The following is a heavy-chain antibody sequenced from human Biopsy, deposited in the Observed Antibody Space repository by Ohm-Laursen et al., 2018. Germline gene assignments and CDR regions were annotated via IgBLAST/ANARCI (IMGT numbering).Heavy chain of an antibody. Sequence: GTLSLTWSVSGGSISSSYWSWIRQPPGKGLEWIGGIYYSGSTNYNPSLKGRVTISVDTSKNQFSMKLSSVTAADTAVYYCARATNSTGWPYYYFYGVDVWGQGTTVTVSS. CDR1: GGSISSSY. V-gene: IGHV4-59*01. J-gene: IGHJ6*02. CDR3: ARATNSTGWPYYYFYGVDV. D-gene: IGHD2/OR15-2a*01. CDR2: IYYSGST.